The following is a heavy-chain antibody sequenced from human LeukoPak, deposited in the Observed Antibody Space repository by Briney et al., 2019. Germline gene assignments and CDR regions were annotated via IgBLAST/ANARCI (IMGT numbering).Heavy chain of an antibody. CDR3: ARVRDYGTFDY. CDR2: IFPSGGEI. Sequence: PGGSLRLSCAASGFTFSTFAMIWVRQPPGKGLEWVSSIFPSGGEIHYADSVRGRFTISRDNSKSTLSLQMNSLRAEDTAMYYCARVRDYGTFDYWGQGTLVTVSS. V-gene: IGHV3-23*01. CDR1: GFTFSTFA. J-gene: IGHJ4*02. D-gene: IGHD4/OR15-4a*01.